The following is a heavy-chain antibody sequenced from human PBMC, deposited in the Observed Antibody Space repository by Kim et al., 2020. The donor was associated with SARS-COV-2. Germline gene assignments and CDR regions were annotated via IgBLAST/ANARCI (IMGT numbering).Heavy chain of an antibody. V-gene: IGHV4-4*06. D-gene: IGHD3-10*01. CDR3: AGRPHLVVRNAYDI. J-gene: IGHJ3*02. Sequence: TPSRKSRVTMSVDTSKNQFSLKLSSVTAADTAVYYCAGRPHLVVRNAYDIWGQGTMVTVSS.